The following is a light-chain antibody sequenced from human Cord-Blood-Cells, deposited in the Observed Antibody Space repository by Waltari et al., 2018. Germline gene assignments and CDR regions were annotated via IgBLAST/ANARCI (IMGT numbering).Light chain of an antibody. Sequence: DIVMTQSPLSLPVTPGEPASISCRSSQSLLHSNGYNYLDWYLQKPGQSPQLLIYLGSTRASGVPDRFSGSGSGTDFTLKISRVEAEDVGGYYCMQALQTPRTFGPGTKVDIK. V-gene: IGKV2-28*01. J-gene: IGKJ3*01. CDR3: MQALQTPRT. CDR1: QSLLHSNGYNY. CDR2: LGS.